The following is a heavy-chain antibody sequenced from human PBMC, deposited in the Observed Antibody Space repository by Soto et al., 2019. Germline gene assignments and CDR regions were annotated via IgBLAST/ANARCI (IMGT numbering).Heavy chain of an antibody. CDR3: AHLVPGPLSFAY. V-gene: IGHV2-5*02. J-gene: IGHJ4*02. Sequence: QITLKESGPTLMKPTQTLALTCTFSGFSFNTRGVGVAWIRQPPGKTLEWLAVIYWDGDRRYSPSLTDRLSITKDMFRKQVVLTLSNVDPVDTGTYYCAHLVPGPLSFAYWGQGALVTVSS. CDR1: GFSFNTRGVG. CDR2: IYWDGDR. D-gene: IGHD6-19*01.